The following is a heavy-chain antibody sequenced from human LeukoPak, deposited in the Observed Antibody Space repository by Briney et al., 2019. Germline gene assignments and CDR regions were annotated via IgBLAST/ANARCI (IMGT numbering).Heavy chain of an antibody. CDR3: ARGRGYGGNFRKFDY. Sequence: SETLSLTCAVYGGSFSGYYWSWMRQPPGKRLEWIGEINHSGSTNYNPSLKSRVTISVDTSKNQFSLKLSSVTAEDTAVYYCARGRGYGGNFRKFDYWGQGTLVTVSS. J-gene: IGHJ4*02. D-gene: IGHD4-23*01. CDR2: INHSGST. CDR1: GGSFSGYY. V-gene: IGHV4-34*01.